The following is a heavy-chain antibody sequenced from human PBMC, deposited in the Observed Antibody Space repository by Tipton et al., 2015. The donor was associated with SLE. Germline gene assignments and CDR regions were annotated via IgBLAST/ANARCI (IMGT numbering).Heavy chain of an antibody. D-gene: IGHD6-13*01. CDR1: GGFISSYY. CDR2: INYSGST. CDR3: ARDRGQQLQRGYFQH. Sequence: TLSLTCTVSGGFISSYYWSWIRQTPGKGLEWIGYINYSGSTTYNPSVKSRVSISVDTSKNQFSLKLNSATAADTGVYYCARDRGQQLQRGYFQHWGQGTLVTVSS. V-gene: IGHV4-59*01. J-gene: IGHJ1*01.